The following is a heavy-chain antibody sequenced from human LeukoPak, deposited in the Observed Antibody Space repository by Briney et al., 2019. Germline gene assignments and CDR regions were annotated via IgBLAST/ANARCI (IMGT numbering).Heavy chain of an antibody. CDR3: ARGYYKYYDFWSGYYGVDYYYGMDV. CDR2: ISAYNGNT. CDR1: GYTFTSYG. J-gene: IGHJ6*02. V-gene: IGHV1-18*01. Sequence: ASVKVSCKASGYTFTSYGISWVRQAPGQGLEWMGWISAYNGNTNYAQKLQGRVTMTTDTSTSTAYMELRSLRSDDTAVYYCARGYYKYYDFWSGYYGVDYYYGMDVWGQGTTVTVSS. D-gene: IGHD3-3*01.